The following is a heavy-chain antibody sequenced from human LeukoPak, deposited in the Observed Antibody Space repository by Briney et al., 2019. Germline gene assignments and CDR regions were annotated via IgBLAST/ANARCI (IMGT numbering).Heavy chain of an antibody. J-gene: IGHJ3*02. D-gene: IGHD2-8*01. V-gene: IGHV3-7*01. CDR3: ARLLYAISAFDI. CDR1: GFTFSSHW. Sequence: GGSLRLSCAASGFTFSSHWMSWVRQAPGKGLEWVANIKQDGSEKYYVDSVKGRFTISRDNAKNSLYLQMNSLRAEDTALYYCARLLYAISAFDIWGQGTIVTVSS. CDR2: IKQDGSEK.